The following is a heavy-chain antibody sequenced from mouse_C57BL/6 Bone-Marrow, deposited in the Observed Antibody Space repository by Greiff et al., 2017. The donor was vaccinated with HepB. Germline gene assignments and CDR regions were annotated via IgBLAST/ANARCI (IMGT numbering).Heavy chain of an antibody. CDR2: IDPNSGGT. CDR1: GYTFTSYW. Sequence: QVQLQQPGAELVKPGASVKLSCKASGYTFTSYWMHWVKQRPGRGLEWIGRIDPNSGGTNYNEKFKSKATLTVDKSSSTAYMQLSSLTSEDSAVYYCARCCLLPSYYAMDYWGQGTSVTVSS. V-gene: IGHV1-62-3*01. D-gene: IGHD2-10*01. CDR3: ARCCLLPSYYAMDY. J-gene: IGHJ4*01.